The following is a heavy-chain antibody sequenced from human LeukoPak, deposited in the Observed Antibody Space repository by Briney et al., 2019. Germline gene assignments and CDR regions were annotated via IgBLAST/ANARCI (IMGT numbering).Heavy chain of an antibody. CDR3: ARNSYGERSYYLSPDNAFDT. CDR2: IYTSGST. CDR1: GGSISSYY. D-gene: IGHD3-10*01. J-gene: IGHJ3*02. Sequence: SETLSLTCTVSGGSISSYYWSWIRQPAGKGLEWIGRIYTSGSTNYNPSLKSRVTMSVDTSKNQFSLKLSSVTAADTAAYYCARNSYGERSYYLSPDNAFDTWGQGTMVTVSS. V-gene: IGHV4-4*07.